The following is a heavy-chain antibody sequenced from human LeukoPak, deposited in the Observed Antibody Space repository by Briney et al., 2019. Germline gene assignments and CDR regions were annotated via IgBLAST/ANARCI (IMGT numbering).Heavy chain of an antibody. V-gene: IGHV4-30-2*01. J-gene: IGHJ6*02. Sequence: SETLSLTCAVSGGSISSGGYSWSWIRQPPGKGLEWIGYIYHSGSTYYNPSLKSRVTISVDRSKNQFSLKLSSVTAADTAVYYCARGVGYCSSTSCYPSWGMDVWGQGTTVTVSS. CDR1: GGSISSGGYS. CDR2: IYHSGST. D-gene: IGHD2-2*01. CDR3: ARGVGYCSSTSCYPSWGMDV.